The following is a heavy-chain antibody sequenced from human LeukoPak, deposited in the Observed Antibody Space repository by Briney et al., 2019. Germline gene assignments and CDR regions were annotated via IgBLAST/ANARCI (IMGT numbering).Heavy chain of an antibody. CDR2: IYAGGST. D-gene: IGHD3-22*01. CDR1: GFTVSSNY. J-gene: IGHJ4*02. Sequence: GGSLRLSCAASGFTVSSNYMSWVRQAPGKGLEWVSLIYAGGSTYYADAVKGRFTISRDNSKNTLYLQMNSLRAEDTAVYYCARDVGYYDSSGYYLDYFDYWGQGTLVTVSS. V-gene: IGHV3-53*05. CDR3: ARDVGYYDSSGYYLDYFDY.